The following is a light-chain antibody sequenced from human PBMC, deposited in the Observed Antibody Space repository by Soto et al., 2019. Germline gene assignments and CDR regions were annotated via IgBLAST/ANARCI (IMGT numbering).Light chain of an antibody. V-gene: IGKV2-28*01. CDR3: MQAIQTPPFT. J-gene: IGKJ2*01. Sequence: DIVMTQSPLSLPVTPGEPASISCRSSQSLLHSNGYNYLDWYLQKPGQSPQLLIYLGSNRASGVPDRFSGSGSGTDFTVKINRVEAEYVCVYYCMQAIQTPPFTFGQWTKLEIK. CDR2: LGS. CDR1: QSLLHSNGYNY.